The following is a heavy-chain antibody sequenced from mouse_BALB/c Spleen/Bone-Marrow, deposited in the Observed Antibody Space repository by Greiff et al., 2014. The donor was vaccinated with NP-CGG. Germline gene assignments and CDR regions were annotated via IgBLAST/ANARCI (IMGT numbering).Heavy chain of an antibody. D-gene: IGHD2-10*02. Sequence: EVQLQESGGGLVKPGGSLKLSCAASGFTFSDCYMYWVRQTPEKRLEWVATISDGGGYTYYPDSVWGRFTTSRDNAKNNLYLQMSSLKSEDTAMYYCARSGERYGAMDYWGQGTSVTVFS. CDR3: ARSGERYGAMDY. V-gene: IGHV5-4*02. J-gene: IGHJ4*01. CDR1: GFTFSDCY. CDR2: ISDGGGYT.